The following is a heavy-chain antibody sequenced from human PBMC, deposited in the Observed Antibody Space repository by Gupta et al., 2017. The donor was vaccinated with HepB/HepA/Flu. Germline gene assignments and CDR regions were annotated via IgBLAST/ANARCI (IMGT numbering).Heavy chain of an antibody. CDR1: GFTFSSYW. CDR3: ARDPSAYCGSATCHPAYFDY. CDR2: IKPDGSDK. V-gene: IGHV3-7*01. D-gene: IGHD2-2*01. J-gene: IGHJ4*02. Sequence: EVQLVESGGDLVQPGGSLRVSCAASGFTFSSYWMSWVRQAPGKGLEWVANIKPDGSDKYYVDSVKGRFTISRDNAKNSLYLQMNSLRAEDTAVYYCARDPSAYCGSATCHPAYFDYWGQGTLVPVSS.